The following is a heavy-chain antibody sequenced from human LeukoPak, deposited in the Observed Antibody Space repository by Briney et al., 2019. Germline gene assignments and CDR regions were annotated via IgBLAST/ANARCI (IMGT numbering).Heavy chain of an antibody. V-gene: IGHV4-31*03. CDR1: GGSISSGGYY. CDR2: IYYSGST. Sequence: SQTLSLTCTVSGGSISSGGYYWSWIRQHPGKGLEWIGYIYYSGSTYYNPSLKSRVTISVDTSKNQFSLKLSSVTAADTAVYYCARVGAMVTKVPDAFDIWGQGTMVTVSS. CDR3: ARVGAMVTKVPDAFDI. J-gene: IGHJ3*02. D-gene: IGHD4-17*01.